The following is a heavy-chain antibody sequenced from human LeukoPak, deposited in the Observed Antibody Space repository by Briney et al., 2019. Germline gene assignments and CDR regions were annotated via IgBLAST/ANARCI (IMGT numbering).Heavy chain of an antibody. CDR1: GFTFSSYG. CDR2: IRYDGSNK. Sequence: GGSLRLSCAASGFTFSSYGMHWVRQAPGKGLEWVAFIRYDGSNKYYADSVKGRFTISRDNSKNTLYLQMNSLRSEDTAVYYCARGSYNDFWSGYLVSALDVWGQGTRVTVSS. V-gene: IGHV3-30*02. D-gene: IGHD3-3*01. CDR3: ARGSYNDFWSGYLVSALDV. J-gene: IGHJ3*01.